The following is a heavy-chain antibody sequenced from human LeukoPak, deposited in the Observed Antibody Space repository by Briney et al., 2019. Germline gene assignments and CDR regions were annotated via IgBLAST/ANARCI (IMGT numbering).Heavy chain of an antibody. J-gene: IGHJ4*02. D-gene: IGHD6-19*01. CDR2: IYYSGST. Sequence: PETLSLTCTVSGGSISSYYWSWIRQPPGKGLEWIGYIYYSGSTNYNPSLKSRVTISVDTSKNQFSLKLSSVTAADTAVYYCAGAVAGTNFDYWGQGTLVTVSS. V-gene: IGHV4-59*08. CDR1: GGSISSYY. CDR3: AGAVAGTNFDY.